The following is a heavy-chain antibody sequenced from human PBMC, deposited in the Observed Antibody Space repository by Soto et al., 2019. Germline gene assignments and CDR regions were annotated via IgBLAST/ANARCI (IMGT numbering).Heavy chain of an antibody. Sequence: GASVKVSWEAAGYTFTCYGMSWVRQAPEQGLEWMGWISAYNGNTNYAQKLQGRVTMTTDTSTSTAYMELRSLSSDDTAVYSCARDHPCDYCPYYYYYMDVWGKGTTVTVSS. J-gene: IGHJ6*03. CDR2: ISAYNGNT. CDR1: GYTFTCYG. CDR3: ARDHPCDYCPYYYYYMDV. V-gene: IGHV1-18*01. D-gene: IGHD4-17*01.